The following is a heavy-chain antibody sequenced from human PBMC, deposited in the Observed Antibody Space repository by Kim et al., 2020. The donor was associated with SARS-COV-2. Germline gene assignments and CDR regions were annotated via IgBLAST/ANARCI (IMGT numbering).Heavy chain of an antibody. D-gene: IGHD5-18*01. CDR3: ARMLLRDKSMEGADY. CDR1: GFSLSTSAMC. Sequence: SGPTLVKPTQTLTLTCTFSGFSLSTSAMCVSWIRQPPGKALEWLALIAWNDDKYYTTSLKTRLTISKDTSKNQVVLTVTNMDPVDTATYYCARMLLRDKSMEGADYWGQGTLVTVSS. J-gene: IGHJ4*02. V-gene: IGHV2-70*01. CDR2: IAWNDDK.